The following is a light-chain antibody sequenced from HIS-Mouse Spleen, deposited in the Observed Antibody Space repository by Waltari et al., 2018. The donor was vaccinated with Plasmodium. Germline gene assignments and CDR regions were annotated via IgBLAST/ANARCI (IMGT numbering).Light chain of an antibody. Sequence: EIVMTQSPATLSVSPGERATLSCRASQSVSINLAWYQQKPGKRPRSLIYGASTRATGIPARFSGSGSGTEFTLTISSLQSEDFAVYYCQQYNNWSFTFGPGTKVDIK. CDR1: QSVSIN. CDR3: QQYNNWSFT. J-gene: IGKJ3*01. CDR2: GAS. V-gene: IGKV3-15*01.